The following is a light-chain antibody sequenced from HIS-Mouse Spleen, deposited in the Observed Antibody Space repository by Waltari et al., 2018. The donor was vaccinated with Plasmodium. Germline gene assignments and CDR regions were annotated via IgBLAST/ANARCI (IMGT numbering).Light chain of an antibody. Sequence: EIVMTQSPATLSVSPGERATLSYRASQSVSSNLAWYQQKPGHAPRLLIYGASTRATGIPARFSGSESGTEFTLTISSLQSEDFAVYYCQQYNNWSFTFGPGTKVDIK. CDR3: QQYNNWSFT. CDR1: QSVSSN. CDR2: GAS. V-gene: IGKV3-15*01. J-gene: IGKJ3*01.